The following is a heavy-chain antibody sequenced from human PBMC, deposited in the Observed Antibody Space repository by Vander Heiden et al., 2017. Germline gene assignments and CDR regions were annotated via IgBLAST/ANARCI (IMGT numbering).Heavy chain of an antibody. CDR1: GFPFSSYA. CDR3: GKDHKD. J-gene: IGHJ4*02. V-gene: IGHV3-23*01. CDR2: ISGSGDST. Sequence: EVQLLESGGGLVQPGGSLRLSCVASGFPFSSYALSWVRQAPGKGLEWVSAISGSGDSTYHADSVKGRFTISRDNSVNTLNLQMNSLRAEDTAVYYCGKDHKDWGQGTLVTVSS.